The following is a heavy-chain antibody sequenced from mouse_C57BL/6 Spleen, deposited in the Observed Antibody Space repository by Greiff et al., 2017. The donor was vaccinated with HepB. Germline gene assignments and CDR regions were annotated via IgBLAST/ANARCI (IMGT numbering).Heavy chain of an antibody. J-gene: IGHJ1*03. CDR3: ARFHYGSSLWYFDV. Sequence: QVQLQQPGPELVKPGASVKISCKASGYAFSSSWMNWVKQRPGKGLEWIGRIYPGDGDTNYNGKFKGKATLTADKSSSTAYMQLSSLTSEDSAVYFCARFHYGSSLWYFDVWGTGTTVTVSS. D-gene: IGHD1-1*01. CDR2: IYPGDGDT. V-gene: IGHV1-82*01. CDR1: GYAFSSSW.